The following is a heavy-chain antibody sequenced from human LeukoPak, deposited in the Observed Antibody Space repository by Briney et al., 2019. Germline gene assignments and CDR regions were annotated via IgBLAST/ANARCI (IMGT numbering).Heavy chain of an antibody. CDR2: IYYSGST. CDR1: GGSISSYY. V-gene: IGHV4-59*12. Sequence: SETLSLTCTVSGGSISSYYWSWIRQPPGKGLEWIGYIYYSGSTNYNPSLKSRVTISVDTSKNQFSLTLSSVTAADTAVYYCARGDYGSGSFGYWGQGTLVTVSS. D-gene: IGHD3-10*01. CDR3: ARGDYGSGSFGY. J-gene: IGHJ4*02.